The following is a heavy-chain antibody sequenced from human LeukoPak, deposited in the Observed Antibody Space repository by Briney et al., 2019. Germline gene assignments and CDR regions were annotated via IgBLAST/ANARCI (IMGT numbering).Heavy chain of an antibody. J-gene: IGHJ6*03. Sequence: SVKVSCKASGGTFSSYAISWVRQAPGQGLEWMGRIIPIFGTANYAQKFQGRVTITADKSTSTAYMELSSLRSEDTAVYYWARDGNAHSHYYYYMDVWGKGTTVTVSS. V-gene: IGHV1-69*06. CDR1: GGTFSSYA. CDR2: IIPIFGTA. CDR3: ARDGNAHSHYYYYMDV. D-gene: IGHD1-1*01.